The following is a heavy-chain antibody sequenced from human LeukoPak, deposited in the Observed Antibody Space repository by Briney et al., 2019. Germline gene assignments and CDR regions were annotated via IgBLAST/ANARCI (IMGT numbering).Heavy chain of an antibody. J-gene: IGHJ6*03. V-gene: IGHV3-7*01. CDR2: VNQGGTEK. CDR1: GSTFSSQW. Sequence: AGGSLRLSCAASGSTFSSQWMSWVRQAPGKGLEWVANVNQGGTEKYYVDSVKGRFTISRDNAENSLYLQMNSLRAEDTAVYYCAREHYFYHMDGWGEGTTVTVSS. CDR3: AREHYFYHMDG.